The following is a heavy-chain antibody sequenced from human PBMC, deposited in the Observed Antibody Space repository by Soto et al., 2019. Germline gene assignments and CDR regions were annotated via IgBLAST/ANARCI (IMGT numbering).Heavy chain of an antibody. CDR1: GFTCISYA. D-gene: IGHD2-15*01. J-gene: IGHJ3*02. V-gene: IGHV3-23*01. Sequence: GGSHRLSSTASGFTCISYAMSWVRQATGKGLEWVSAISGSGGSTYYADSVKGRFTISRDNSKNTLYLQMNSLRAEDTAVYYCAKVPGPLVYCSGGSCYPRAFDIWGQGTMVTVSS. CDR2: ISGSGGST. CDR3: AKVPGPLVYCSGGSCYPRAFDI.